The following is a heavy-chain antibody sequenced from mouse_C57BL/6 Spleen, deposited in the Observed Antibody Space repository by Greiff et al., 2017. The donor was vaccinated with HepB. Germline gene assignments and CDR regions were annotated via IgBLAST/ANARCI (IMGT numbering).Heavy chain of an antibody. CDR2: IRNKANNHAT. CDR1: GFTFSDAW. V-gene: IGHV6-6*01. J-gene: IGHJ3*01. D-gene: IGHD1-1*01. CDR3: TLNYYGSSSAWFAY. Sequence: EVKLMESGGGLVQPGGSMKLSCAASGFTFSDAWMDWVRQSPEKGLEWVAEIRNKANNHATYYAESVKGRFTISRDDSKSSVYLQMNSLRAVDTGIYYCTLNYYGSSSAWFAYWGQGTLVTVSA.